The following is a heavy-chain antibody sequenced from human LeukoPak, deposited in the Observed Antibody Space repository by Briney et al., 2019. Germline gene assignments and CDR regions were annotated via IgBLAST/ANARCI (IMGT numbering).Heavy chain of an antibody. D-gene: IGHD1-1*01. CDR2: ISYDGVNK. Sequence: GGSLRLSCAASGFTFSNYGMHWVRQAPGKGLEWVALISYDGVNKYYADSVKGRFTISRDNSKNTLYLRMNSLRVEDTALYYCAKLRELVTYYYYNGLDVWGQGTTVTVSS. V-gene: IGHV3-30*18. CDR1: GFTFSNYG. J-gene: IGHJ6*02. CDR3: AKLRELVTYYYYNGLDV.